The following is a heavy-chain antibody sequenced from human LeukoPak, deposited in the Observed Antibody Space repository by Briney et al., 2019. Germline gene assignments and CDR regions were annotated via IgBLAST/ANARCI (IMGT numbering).Heavy chain of an antibody. D-gene: IGHD1-14*01. CDR1: GYTFTGYY. CDR3: ARGVAGVYFYYYMDV. J-gene: IGHJ6*03. CDR2: INPNNGDT. Sequence: ASVKVSCKASGYTFTGYYMHWVRQAPGQGLEWMGWINPNNGDTHYAQKFQGTVTMTRNTSISTAYMELSSLRSDDTAVYYCARGVAGVYFYYYMDVWGKGTTVTVSS. V-gene: IGHV1-2*02.